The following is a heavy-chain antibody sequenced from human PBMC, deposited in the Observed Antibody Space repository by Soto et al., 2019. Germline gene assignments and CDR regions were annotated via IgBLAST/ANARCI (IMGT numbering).Heavy chain of an antibody. Sequence: QVQLVESGGGVVQPGRSLRLSCAASGFTFSTYGMHWVRQAPGKGLEWVAVISYDGSNKYYADSVKGRFTISRDNSKNTLYLQMRSLRAEDTAVYYCAKGFSYSVIDYWGQVTMVTVAS. D-gene: IGHD5-18*01. CDR1: GFTFSTYG. CDR3: AKGFSYSVIDY. V-gene: IGHV3-30*18. J-gene: IGHJ4*02. CDR2: ISYDGSNK.